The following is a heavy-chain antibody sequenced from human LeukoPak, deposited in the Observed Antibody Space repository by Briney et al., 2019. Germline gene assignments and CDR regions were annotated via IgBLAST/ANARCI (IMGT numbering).Heavy chain of an antibody. V-gene: IGHV4-39*01. J-gene: IGHJ4*02. CDR3: ARQQWLAHLDY. CDR1: GGSISSSSYY. CDR2: ISYSGST. D-gene: IGHD6-19*01. Sequence: KPSETLSLTCTVSGGSISSSSYYCGWIRQPPGKGLELIGIISYSGSTYYNPSLKSRVTISVDTSKNQFSLNLSSVTAADTAVYYCARQQWLAHLDYWGQGTLVTVSS.